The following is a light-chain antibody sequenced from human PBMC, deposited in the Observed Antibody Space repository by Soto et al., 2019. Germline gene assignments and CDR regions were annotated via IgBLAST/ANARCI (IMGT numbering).Light chain of an antibody. CDR3: STWDDSLNGLI. V-gene: IGLV1-44*01. Sequence: QSVLAQPPSASGTPGQTVTISCSGGSSNIKTNGVSWYQQVPGAAPKLLIYINSQRPSGAPDRFSGSKSGTSASLAISGLQSEDEATYHCSTWDDSLNGLIFGGGTKLTVL. J-gene: IGLJ2*01. CDR1: SSNIKTNG. CDR2: INS.